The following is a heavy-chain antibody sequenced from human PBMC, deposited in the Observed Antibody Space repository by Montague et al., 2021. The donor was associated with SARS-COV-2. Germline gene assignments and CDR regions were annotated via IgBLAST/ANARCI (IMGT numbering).Heavy chain of an antibody. J-gene: IGHJ4*03. D-gene: IGHD2-2*01. Sequence: SETLSLTCAVYGGSISGSYCSWVRPPPGTGLGWVGVVCLSKSTNSNPSLKTRITVSVDTSTNQYSLRLSSVSAADTAMNYCARDRGVQYQLQMPFYFDYWGHGTLVTVSS. CDR2: VCLSKST. CDR3: ARDRGVQYQLQMPFYFDY. V-gene: IGHV4-34*01. CDR1: GGSISGSY.